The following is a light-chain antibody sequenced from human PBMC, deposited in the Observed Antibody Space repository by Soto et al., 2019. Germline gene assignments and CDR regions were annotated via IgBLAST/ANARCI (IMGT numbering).Light chain of an antibody. CDR1: QSLGSTY. CDR3: QQFGSSPLT. J-gene: IGKJ5*01. Sequence: ENVLTQSPGTLSLSPGEGATLSCRASQSLGSTYLAWYQHKPGQAPRLLIYAASSRAPGIPDRFSGSGSGTDFTLTINRLEPEDFAVYYCQQFGSSPLTFGQGTRLE. CDR2: AAS. V-gene: IGKV3-20*01.